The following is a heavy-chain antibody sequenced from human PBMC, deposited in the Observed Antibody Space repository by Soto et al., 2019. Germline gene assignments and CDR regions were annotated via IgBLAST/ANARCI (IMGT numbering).Heavy chain of an antibody. CDR2: IYYSGTN. V-gene: IGHV4-39*07. CDR3: ARDRFFDY. D-gene: IGHD3-16*01. Sequence: SETLSLTCTVSSASISSSSYTWGWIRQPPGKGLEWIGSIYYSGTNYYNPYLKSRVTVSVDKSKNQYYLKVTSVTAADTAVYYCARDRFFDYWGQGTLVTVSS. CDR1: SASISSSSYT. J-gene: IGHJ4*02.